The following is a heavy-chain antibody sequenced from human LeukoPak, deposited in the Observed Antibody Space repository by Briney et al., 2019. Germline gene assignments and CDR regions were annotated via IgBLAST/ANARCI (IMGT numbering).Heavy chain of an antibody. D-gene: IGHD6-19*01. J-gene: IGHJ6*02. V-gene: IGHV3-23*01. Sequence: GGSLRLSCAASGFTHSSYPMSWAPQAPGKGREGVSAISERCGNTHYADSVKGRFTISRDNHKHTLYLQINSLRAEDTDVYYCANDSASGWYTDYYGMDVWGQGTTVTVCS. CDR1: GFTHSSYP. CDR2: ISERCGNT. CDR3: ANDSASGWYTDYYGMDV.